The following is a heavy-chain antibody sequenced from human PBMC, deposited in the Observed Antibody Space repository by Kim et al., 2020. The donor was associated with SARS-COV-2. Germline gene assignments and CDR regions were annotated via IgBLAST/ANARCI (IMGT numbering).Heavy chain of an antibody. D-gene: IGHD3-10*01. Sequence: GGSLRLSCAASGFTFSSYGMHWVRQAPGKGLEWVAVISYDGSNKYYADSVKGRFTISRDNSKNTLYLQMNSLRAEDTAVYYCASFGFGELGILSFDYWG. CDR3: ASFGFGELGILSFDY. J-gene: IGHJ4*01. CDR2: ISYDGSNK. CDR1: GFTFSSYG. V-gene: IGHV3-30*03.